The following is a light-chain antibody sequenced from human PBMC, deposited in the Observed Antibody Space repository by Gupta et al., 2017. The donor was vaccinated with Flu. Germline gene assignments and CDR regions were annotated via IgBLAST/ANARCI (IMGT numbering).Light chain of an antibody. CDR3: SSYTSSSTRD. J-gene: IGLJ1*01. CDR1: SSDVGAYNY. CDR2: EVS. Sequence: QSALTQPASVSGSPGQSITISCTGTSSDVGAYNYVSWYQQHPGKAPKVMIFEVSNRPSGVSNRFSGSKSGNTASLTISGLQAEDEADYYCSSYTSSSTRDFGTGTKVTVL. V-gene: IGLV2-14*01.